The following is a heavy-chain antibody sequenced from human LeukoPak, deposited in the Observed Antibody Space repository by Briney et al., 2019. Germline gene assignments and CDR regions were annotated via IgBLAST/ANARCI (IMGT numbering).Heavy chain of an antibody. D-gene: IGHD5-18*01. Sequence: SETLSLTFTVSGGSIISCYWSGIRQPPGMGLEWIGYIYYSGSTNYNPSLKSRVTISVDTSKNQFSLKLSSVTAADTAVYYCARQLGYSYGTDSWGQGTLVTVSS. CDR2: IYYSGST. CDR1: GGSIISCY. CDR3: ARQLGYSYGTDS. J-gene: IGHJ4*02. V-gene: IGHV4-59*08.